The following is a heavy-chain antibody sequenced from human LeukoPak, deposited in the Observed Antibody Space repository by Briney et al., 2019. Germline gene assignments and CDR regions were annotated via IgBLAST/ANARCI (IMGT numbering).Heavy chain of an antibody. CDR3: ARKAAIQYFDY. Sequence: SETLSLTCTVSGGSISSSSYYWGWIRQPPGKGLEWIGSIYYSGSTYYNPSLKSRVTISVDTSKNQFSLKLSSVTAADTAVYYCARKAAIQYFDYWGQGTLVTVSS. D-gene: IGHD6-25*01. J-gene: IGHJ4*02. CDR2: IYYSGST. V-gene: IGHV4-39*01. CDR1: GGSISSSSYY.